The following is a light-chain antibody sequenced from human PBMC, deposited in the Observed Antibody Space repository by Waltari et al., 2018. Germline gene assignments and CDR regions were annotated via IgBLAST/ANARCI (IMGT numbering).Light chain of an antibody. Sequence: QSALTQPASVSGSPGPSLTISCTGTSSAVGGYTYVSWYQQHPGKAPKLMIYDVSKRPSGVSNRFSGSKSGNTASLTISGLQAEDEADYYCSSYTSSSTWVFGGGTRLTVL. CDR3: SSYTSSSTWV. V-gene: IGLV2-14*01. CDR1: SSAVGGYTY. J-gene: IGLJ3*02. CDR2: DVS.